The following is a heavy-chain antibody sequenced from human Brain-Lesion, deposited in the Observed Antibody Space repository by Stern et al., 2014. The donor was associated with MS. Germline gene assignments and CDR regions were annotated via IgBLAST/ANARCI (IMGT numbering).Heavy chain of an antibody. CDR1: GGSIGRSSYY. CDR3: ARGAGVFDS. Sequence: VQLVESGPGLVKPSETLSLTCTVSGGSIGRSSYYWGWIRQPPGKGLEWIGHIFYTGSTFYDPSLKSRVTISVDTSTNHFSPSLNSVTAADTAVYYCARGAGVFDSWGQGTLVTVSP. V-gene: IGHV4-39*02. J-gene: IGHJ4*02. D-gene: IGHD6-19*01. CDR2: IFYTGST.